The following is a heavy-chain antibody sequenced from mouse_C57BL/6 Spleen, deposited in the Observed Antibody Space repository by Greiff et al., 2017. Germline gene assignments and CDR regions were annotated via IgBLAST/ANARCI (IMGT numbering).Heavy chain of an antibody. CDR1: GYSFTDYN. J-gene: IGHJ4*01. CDR2: INPNYGST. CDR3: ATETGAIDY. Sequence: VQLKESGPELVQPGASVKISCKASGYSFTDYNMNWVKQSNGKSLAWIGVINPNYGSTSYNQKFKGQATLTVNQSTSTAYMQLNSQTSDDAAVYYCATETGAIDYWGQGTTVTVSS. V-gene: IGHV1-39*01.